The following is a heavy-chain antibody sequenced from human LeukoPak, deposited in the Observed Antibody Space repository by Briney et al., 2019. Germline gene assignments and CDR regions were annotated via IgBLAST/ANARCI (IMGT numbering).Heavy chain of an antibody. CDR3: ARLSQAPHSSDYYYYMAV. Sequence: ASVKVSCKASGYTFTSYYMHWVRKAPGQGLEWMGIINPSGGSTSYAQKFQGRVTMTRDTSTSTVYMELSSLRSEDTAVYYCARLSQAPHSSDYYYYMAVWGKGTAVSVSS. D-gene: IGHD6-25*01. CDR1: GYTFTSYY. V-gene: IGHV1-46*01. CDR2: INPSGGST. J-gene: IGHJ6*03.